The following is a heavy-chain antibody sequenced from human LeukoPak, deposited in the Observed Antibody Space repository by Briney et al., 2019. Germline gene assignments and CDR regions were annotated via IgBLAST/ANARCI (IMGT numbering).Heavy chain of an antibody. V-gene: IGHV4-39*07. CDR3: ARGLGYCTNGVCYNWFDP. Sequence: SETLSLTCTVSGGSISSSSYYWGWIRQPPGKGLEWIGSIYYSGSTYYNPSLKSRVTISVDTSKNQFSLKLSSVTAADTAVYYCARGLGYCTNGVCYNWFDPWGQGTLVTVSS. D-gene: IGHD2-8*01. J-gene: IGHJ5*02. CDR1: GGSISSSSYY. CDR2: IYYSGST.